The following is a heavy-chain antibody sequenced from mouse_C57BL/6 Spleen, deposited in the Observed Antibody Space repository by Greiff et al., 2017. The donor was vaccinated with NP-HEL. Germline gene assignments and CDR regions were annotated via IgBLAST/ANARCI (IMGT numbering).Heavy chain of an antibody. J-gene: IGHJ2*01. CDR2: ISYDGSN. CDR3: AREGHTAQARIFDY. V-gene: IGHV3-6*01. Sequence: EVKLVESGPGLVKPSQSLSLTCSVTGYSITSGYYWNWIRQFPGNKLEWMGYISYDGSNNYNPSLKNRISITRDTSKNQFFLKLNSVTTEDTATYYCAREGHTAQARIFDYWGQGTTLTVSS. D-gene: IGHD3-2*02. CDR1: GYSITSGYY.